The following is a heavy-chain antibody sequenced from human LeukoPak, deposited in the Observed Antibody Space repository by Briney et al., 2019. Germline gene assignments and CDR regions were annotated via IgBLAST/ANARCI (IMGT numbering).Heavy chain of an antibody. Sequence: GGSLRLSRAVSGFTFSSYWMHWVRQAPGKGLEWVSFISRVISTVYYADSVKGRFTISRDNAKNSMYLQMNSLRVEDTAVYYCARGSSWLDYWGQGILVTVSS. CDR3: ARGSSWLDY. CDR1: GFTFSSYW. V-gene: IGHV3-48*01. J-gene: IGHJ4*02. CDR2: ISRVISTV. D-gene: IGHD6-13*01.